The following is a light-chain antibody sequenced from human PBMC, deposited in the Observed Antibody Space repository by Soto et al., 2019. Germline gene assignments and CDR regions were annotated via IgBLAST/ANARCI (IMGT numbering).Light chain of an antibody. CDR2: GNT. Sequence: QAVVTQPPSVSGAPGRRVTISCTGSSSNIGAGYDVHWYQQLPGTAPKLLIYGNTNRPSGVPDRFSGSKSGTSAPLAITGLQAEDEADYYCQSYDNSLSGWVFGGGTKLTVL. CDR3: QSYDNSLSGWV. V-gene: IGLV1-40*01. J-gene: IGLJ3*02. CDR1: SSNIGAGYD.